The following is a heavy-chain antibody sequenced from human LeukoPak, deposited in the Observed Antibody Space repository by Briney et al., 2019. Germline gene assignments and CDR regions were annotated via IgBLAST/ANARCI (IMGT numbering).Heavy chain of an antibody. CDR1: GGSISSYY. Sequence: SETLSLTCTVSGGSISSYYWSWIRQPPGKGLEWIGYIYYSGSTYYNPSLKSRVTISVDRSKNQFSLKLSSVTAADTAVYYCARSRFFGVVIPYYFDYWGQGTLVTVSS. D-gene: IGHD3-3*01. CDR3: ARSRFFGVVIPYYFDY. CDR2: IYYSGST. V-gene: IGHV4-59*12. J-gene: IGHJ4*02.